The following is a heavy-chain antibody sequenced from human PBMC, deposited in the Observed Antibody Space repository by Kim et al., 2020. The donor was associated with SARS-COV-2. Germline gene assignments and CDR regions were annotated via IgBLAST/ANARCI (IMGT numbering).Heavy chain of an antibody. D-gene: IGHD6-19*01. CDR2: INAGNGNT. CDR1: GYTFTSYA. Sequence: ASVKVSCKASGYTFTSYAMHWVRQAPGQRLEWMGWINAGNGNTKYSQKFQGRVTITRDTSASTAYMELSSLRSEDTAVYYCASAIAVAAPGGYYYYYGMDVWGQGTTVTVSS. V-gene: IGHV1-3*01. J-gene: IGHJ6*02. CDR3: ASAIAVAAPGGYYYYYGMDV.